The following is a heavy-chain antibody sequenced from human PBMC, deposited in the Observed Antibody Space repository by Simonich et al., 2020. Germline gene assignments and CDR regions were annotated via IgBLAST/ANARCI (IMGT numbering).Heavy chain of an antibody. J-gene: IGHJ5*02. CDR1: GGSFSGYY. CDR3: ASGFGGSGSYYL. V-gene: IGHV4-34*01. Sequence: QVQLQQWGAGLLKPSETLSLTCAVYGGSFSGYYWSWIRQPQGKGLEWIGEINNSGSTNYNPSLKSRVTISVNTSKNQFSLKLSSVTAADTAVYYCASGFGGSGSYYLWRQGTLVTVSS. D-gene: IGHD3-10*01. CDR2: INNSGST.